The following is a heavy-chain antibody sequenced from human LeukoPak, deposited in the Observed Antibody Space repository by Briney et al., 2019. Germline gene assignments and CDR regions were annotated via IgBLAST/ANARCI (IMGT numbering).Heavy chain of an antibody. V-gene: IGHV4-39*01. D-gene: IGHD2-2*01. CDR3: ARGFRGSIPADYYFYYYMDV. CDR1: SGSISSSIYY. J-gene: IGHJ6*03. CDR2: IYYTGST. Sequence: WETLSLTCAVSSGSISSSIYYWGWIRQPPGKGLEWIGTIYYTGSTYLNPSLKSRVTISVDTSRNQFSLKLSFATAADTAVYYCARGFRGSIPADYYFYYYMDVWGKGTTVTVSS.